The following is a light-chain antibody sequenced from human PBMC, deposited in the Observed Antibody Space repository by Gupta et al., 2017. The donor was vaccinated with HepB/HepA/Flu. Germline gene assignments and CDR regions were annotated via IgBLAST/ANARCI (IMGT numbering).Light chain of an antibody. CDR2: GAP. CDR3: QQWGT. Sequence: IVLTQSPVTLSLSPGERATLSCRTSQSVSSSYLAWYQQKPGQAPRLLIYGAPSRATGIPDRCSGSGSGTDFTRPISRMEPEDFAGYYGQQWGTFGHGTKVDIK. CDR1: QSVSSSY. V-gene: IGKV3-20*01. J-gene: IGKJ3*01.